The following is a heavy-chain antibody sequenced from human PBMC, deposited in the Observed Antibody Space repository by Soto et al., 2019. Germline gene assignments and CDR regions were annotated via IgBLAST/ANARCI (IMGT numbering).Heavy chain of an antibody. CDR3: ARQEDSNRPNWFYP. Sequence: QLQLQESGPGLVKPSETLSLTCTVSGGSISSSSYYWGWIRQPPGKGLDWIGSIYYSGSTYYNPTLKSRVTMSVDTSNNQFSLKLTSVTAADTAVYYCARQEDSNRPNWFYPWGQGTLVTVSS. CDR2: IYYSGST. CDR1: GGSISSSSYY. J-gene: IGHJ5*02. D-gene: IGHD6-13*01. V-gene: IGHV4-39*01.